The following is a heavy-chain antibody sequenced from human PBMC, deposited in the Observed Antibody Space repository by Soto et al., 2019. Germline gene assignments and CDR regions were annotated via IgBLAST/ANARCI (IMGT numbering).Heavy chain of an antibody. CDR3: ARGWRDTMVRGAMGYYFDY. V-gene: IGHV3-30-3*01. Sequence: QVQLVESGGGVVQPGRSLRLSCAASGFTFSSYAMHWVRQAPGKGLEWVAVISYDGSNKYYADSVKGRFTISRDNSKNTLYLQMNSLRAEDTAVYYCARGWRDTMVRGAMGYYFDYLGQGTLVTVSS. CDR2: ISYDGSNK. J-gene: IGHJ4*02. D-gene: IGHD3-10*01. CDR1: GFTFSSYA.